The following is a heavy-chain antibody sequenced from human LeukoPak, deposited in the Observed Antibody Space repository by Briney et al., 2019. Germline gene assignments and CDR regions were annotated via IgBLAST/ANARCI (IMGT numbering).Heavy chain of an antibody. J-gene: IGHJ4*02. Sequence: SETLSLTCDVSGATMVGYYWSWIRQSAGGGLEWIGRVHNSGSTNYHPSLGSRVTLSEDVSKSQFYLRLTSVTAADTAVYYCARDGGGNRNFGYWGQGTLVTVSS. V-gene: IGHV4-4*07. CDR2: VHNSGST. CDR3: ARDGGGNRNFGY. D-gene: IGHD4-23*01. CDR1: GATMVGYY.